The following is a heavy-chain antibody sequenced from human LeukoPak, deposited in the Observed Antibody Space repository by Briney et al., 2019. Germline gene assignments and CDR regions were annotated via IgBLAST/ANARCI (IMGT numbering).Heavy chain of an antibody. D-gene: IGHD1-14*01. J-gene: IGHJ4*02. V-gene: IGHV3-53*01. CDR3: ARGVEPLAANTLAY. CDR2: LYSDGNT. Sequence: GGSLRLSCAASGFTVITNDMTWVRQAPGKGLEWVSDLYSDGNTKYADSVQGRFTISRDNPKNTLYLEMNSLSPDDTAVYYCARGVEPLAANTLAYWGQGTLVTVSS. CDR1: GFTVITND.